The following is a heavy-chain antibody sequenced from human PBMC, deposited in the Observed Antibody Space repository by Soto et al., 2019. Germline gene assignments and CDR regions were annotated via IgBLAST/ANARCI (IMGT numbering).Heavy chain of an antibody. CDR3: AKDRLAGGFDY. D-gene: IGHD3-16*01. CDR2: VSATAGTT. Sequence: GGSLRLSCAASGFTFSNYARSWVRQAPGKGLGWVSLVSATAGTTYYTDSVKGRFTISRDNSRNTVYLQMNSLRADDTAVYYCAKDRLAGGFDYWGQGTLVTVSS. J-gene: IGHJ4*02. CDR1: GFTFSNYA. V-gene: IGHV3-23*01.